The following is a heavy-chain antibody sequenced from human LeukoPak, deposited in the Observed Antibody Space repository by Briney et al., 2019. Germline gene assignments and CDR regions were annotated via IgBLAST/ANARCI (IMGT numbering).Heavy chain of an antibody. Sequence: PGGSLRLSCAASGFTFSSYSMNWVRQAPGKGLEWVSYIRNSSSTIYYADSVKGRFTISRDNAKNSLYLQMNSLRAEDRAVYYCAKVTAGIDYWGQGTLVTVSS. V-gene: IGHV3-48*04. D-gene: IGHD3-10*01. CDR3: AKVTAGIDY. CDR1: GFTFSSYS. CDR2: IRNSSSTI. J-gene: IGHJ4*02.